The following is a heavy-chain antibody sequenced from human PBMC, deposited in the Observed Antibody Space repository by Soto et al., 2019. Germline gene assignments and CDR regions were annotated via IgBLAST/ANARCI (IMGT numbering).Heavy chain of an antibody. CDR1: GGSFSGYY. CDR2: INHSGST. D-gene: IGHD3-22*01. Sequence: SETLSLTCAVYGGSFSGYYWSWIRQPPGKGLEWIGEINHSGSTNYNPSLKSRVTISVDTSKNQFSLKLSSVTAADTAVYYCARFYYYDNHDAFDIWGQGTMVTVSS. J-gene: IGHJ3*02. V-gene: IGHV4-34*01. CDR3: ARFYYYDNHDAFDI.